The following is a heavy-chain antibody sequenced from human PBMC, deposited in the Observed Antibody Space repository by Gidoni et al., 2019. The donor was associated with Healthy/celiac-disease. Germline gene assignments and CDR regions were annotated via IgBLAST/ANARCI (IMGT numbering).Heavy chain of an antibody. CDR1: GFPFINYG. Sequence: QVQLVESGGGVVQPGRSLRLSCAACGFPFINYGMHWVRQAPGKGLEWVAVISYDGSGKYYTDSVKGRFTISRDNSKNTLYLQMNSLRPEDTAVYFCAKDAYYYDSVGAFDIWGQGTMVTVSS. J-gene: IGHJ3*02. CDR3: AKDAYYYDSVGAFDI. D-gene: IGHD3-22*01. V-gene: IGHV3-30*18. CDR2: ISYDGSGK.